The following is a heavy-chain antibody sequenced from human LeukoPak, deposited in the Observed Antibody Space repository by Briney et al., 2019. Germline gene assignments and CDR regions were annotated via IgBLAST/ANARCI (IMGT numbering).Heavy chain of an antibody. CDR1: GYTFTSYG. CDR3: ARDTYYDFWSGYRSYYYYMDV. D-gene: IGHD3-3*01. J-gene: IGHJ6*03. CDR2: IIPIFGTA. V-gene: IGHV1-69*05. Sequence: GASVKVSCKASGYTFTSYGISWVRQAPGQGLEWMGGIIPIFGTANYAQKFQGRVTITTDESTSTAYMELSSLRSEDTAVYYCARDTYYDFWSGYRSYYYYMDVWGKGTTVTVSS.